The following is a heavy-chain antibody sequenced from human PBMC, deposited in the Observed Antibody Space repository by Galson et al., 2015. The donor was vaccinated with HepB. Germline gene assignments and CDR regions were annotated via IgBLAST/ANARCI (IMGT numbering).Heavy chain of an antibody. CDR2: ISGSGVRT. D-gene: IGHD3-3*01. V-gene: IGHV3-23*01. J-gene: IGHJ4*01. CDR3: AKDPRPHFDFWSGTFYFDN. Sequence: SLRLSCAASGFTFSNYGMSWVRQAPGKGLEWVSGISGSGVRTFYADSVKGRFTISRDNSKNTLDLQMNSLRVEDTAVYYCAKDPRPHFDFWSGTFYFDNWGHGTLVTVSS. CDR1: GFTFSNYG.